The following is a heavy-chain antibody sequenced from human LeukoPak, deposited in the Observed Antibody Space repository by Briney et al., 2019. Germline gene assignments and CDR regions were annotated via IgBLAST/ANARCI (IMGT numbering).Heavy chain of an antibody. CDR1: GFTFSSYG. CDR2: ISGSGGST. CDR3: TTGAPGTSFDY. Sequence: GGSLRLSCAASGFTFSSYGMHWVRQAPGKGLEWVSAISGSGGSTYYANSVKGRFTISRDNSKNTLYLQMNSLRAEDTAVYFCTTGAPGTSFDYWGQGTLVTVSS. J-gene: IGHJ4*02. V-gene: IGHV3-23*01. D-gene: IGHD1-14*01.